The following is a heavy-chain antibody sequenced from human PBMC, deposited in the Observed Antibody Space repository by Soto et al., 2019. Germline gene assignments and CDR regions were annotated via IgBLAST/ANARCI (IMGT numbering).Heavy chain of an antibody. CDR1: GFTFSSYA. CDR2: ISVRGGIT. V-gene: IGHV3-23*01. J-gene: IGHJ4*02. D-gene: IGHD3-22*01. CDR3: AKARGQTMIHDFYSDQ. Sequence: WGSLRLSCAASGFTFSSYAMSWVRQDPGKGLEWVSAISVRGGITYYADSVKGRFNISRDNSKNTLYLQMNSLRAEDTAVYYCAKARGQTMIHDFYSDQWGQGTIVTVSS.